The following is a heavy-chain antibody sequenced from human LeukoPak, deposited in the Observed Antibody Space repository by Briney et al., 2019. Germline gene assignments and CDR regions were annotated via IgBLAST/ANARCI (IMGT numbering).Heavy chain of an antibody. Sequence: SETLSLTCTVSGGSISSYYWSWIRQPPGKGLEWIGYIYYSGSTNYNPSLKSRVTISVDTSKNQFSLKLSSVTAADTAVYYCARGRIGEVFWDYWGQGTLVTVSS. D-gene: IGHD3-10*01. CDR1: GGSISSYY. CDR2: IYYSGST. CDR3: ARGRIGEVFWDY. J-gene: IGHJ4*02. V-gene: IGHV4-59*01.